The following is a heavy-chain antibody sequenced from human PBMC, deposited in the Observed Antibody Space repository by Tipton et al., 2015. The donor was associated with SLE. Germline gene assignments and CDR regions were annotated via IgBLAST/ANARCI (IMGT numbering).Heavy chain of an antibody. J-gene: IGHJ6*02. D-gene: IGHD3-10*01. CDR2: IYYSGST. CDR1: GGSISSGDYY. CDR3: AREGSYGYYYYYGMDV. Sequence: TLSLTCTVSGGSISSGDYYWSWIRQPPGKGLEWIGYIYYSGSTYYNPSLKSRVTISVDTSKNQFSLKLSSVTAADTAVYYCAREGSYGYYYYYGMDVWGQGTTVTVSS. V-gene: IGHV4-30-4*01.